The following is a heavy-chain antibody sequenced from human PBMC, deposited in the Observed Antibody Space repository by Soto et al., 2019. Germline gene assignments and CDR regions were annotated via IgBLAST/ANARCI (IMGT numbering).Heavy chain of an antibody. D-gene: IGHD3-10*01. CDR3: ARDRPPQVTMVRGVYGMDV. CDR1: GGSVSSGSYY. V-gene: IGHV4-61*01. CDR2: IYYSGST. J-gene: IGHJ6*02. Sequence: QVQLQESGPGLVKPSETLSLTCTVSGGSVSSGSYYWSWIRQPPGKGLEWIGYIYYSGSTNYNPSLKSRVTISVDTSKNQFSLKLSSVTAADTAVYYCARDRPPQVTMVRGVYGMDVWGQGTMVTVSS.